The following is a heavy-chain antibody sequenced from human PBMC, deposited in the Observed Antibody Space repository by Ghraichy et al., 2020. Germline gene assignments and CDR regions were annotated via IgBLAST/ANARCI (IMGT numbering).Heavy chain of an antibody. CDR2: IDPNNGAT. Sequence: ASVKVSCKASGYTFTAYYMHWVRQAPGQGLEWMGWIDPNNGATKYAQKCQSRVTLTRDTSISTAYMDLSSLKSDDTALYYCTRGRSVGSADHLLPFDSWGQGTRFTVSS. CDR3: TRGRSVGSADHLLPFDS. J-gene: IGHJ4*02. D-gene: IGHD2-2*01. CDR1: GYTFTAYY. V-gene: IGHV1-2*02.